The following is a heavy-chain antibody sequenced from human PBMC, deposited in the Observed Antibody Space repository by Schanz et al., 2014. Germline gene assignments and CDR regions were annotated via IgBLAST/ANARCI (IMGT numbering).Heavy chain of an antibody. Sequence: QVQLVQSGADVKKPGSSVRVSCKASGGTFSRLTFSWVRQAPGQGLEWMGRVIPILGVTHYAQKFQGRVSITADKSTTTAYMELNSLTSDDAAVYYCAPLDYADSVSWGQGTLVTVSS. CDR1: GGTFSRLT. V-gene: IGHV1-69*02. D-gene: IGHD4-17*01. CDR3: APLDYADSVS. CDR2: VIPILGVT. J-gene: IGHJ5*02.